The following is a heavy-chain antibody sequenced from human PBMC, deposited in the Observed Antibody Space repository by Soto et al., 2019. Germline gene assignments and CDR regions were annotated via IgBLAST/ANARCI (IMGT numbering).Heavy chain of an antibody. CDR3: ARSIAADGSFGPYYYYGMDV. V-gene: IGHV3-33*01. CDR2: IWYDGSNK. D-gene: IGHD6-13*01. J-gene: IGHJ6*01. Sequence: QVQLVESGGGVVQPGRSLRLSCAASGFTFSSYGMHWVRQAPGKGLEWVAVIWYDGSNKYYADSVKGRFTISRDNSKNTLYLQMNSLRAEDTAVYYCARSIAADGSFGPYYYYGMDVWGQGPTVTVSS. CDR1: GFTFSSYG.